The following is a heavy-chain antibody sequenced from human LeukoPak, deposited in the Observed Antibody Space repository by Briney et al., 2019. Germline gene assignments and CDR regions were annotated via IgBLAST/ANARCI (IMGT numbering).Heavy chain of an antibody. CDR2: INPNSDNT. V-gene: IGHV1-2*02. D-gene: IGHD3-3*01. Sequence: WASVKVSCKASGYTFTDAYIHWIRQVPGQGLEWMGLINPNSDNTNFAQKFQGRVTLTRDTSITTAYMEMRRLRSDDTAVYYCARGALDTIFGVDYPSRWGQGTLVTVSS. CDR3: ARGALDTIFGVDYPSR. CDR1: GYTFTDAY. J-gene: IGHJ4*02.